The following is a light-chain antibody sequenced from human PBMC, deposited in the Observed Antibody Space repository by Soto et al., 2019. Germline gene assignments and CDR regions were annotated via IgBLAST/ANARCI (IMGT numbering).Light chain of an antibody. CDR1: QSISSY. V-gene: IGKV1-39*01. Sequence: DIQMTQSPSSLSASVGDRVTITCRASQSISSYLNWYQQKPGKAPKLLIYAASSLQSGVPSRFSGSGSGTDSTLTISSLQPEDFATYYCQQSYSTLRTFGGGTKVDIK. CDR2: AAS. CDR3: QQSYSTLRT. J-gene: IGKJ4*01.